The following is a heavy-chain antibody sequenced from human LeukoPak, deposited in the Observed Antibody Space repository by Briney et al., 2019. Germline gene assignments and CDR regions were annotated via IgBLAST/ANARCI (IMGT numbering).Heavy chain of an antibody. D-gene: IGHD6-13*01. J-gene: IGHJ2*01. CDR2: INPSGGST. Sequence: GASVKVSCKASGYTFTSYYMHWVRQAPGQGLEWRGIINPSGGSTSYAQKFQGGVTMTRDTSTSTVYMELSSLRSEDTAVYYCARGWGIAAAGTAGRSSWYFDLWGHGTLVTVSS. CDR3: ARGWGIAAAGTAGRSSWYFDL. CDR1: GYTFTSYY. V-gene: IGHV1-46*01.